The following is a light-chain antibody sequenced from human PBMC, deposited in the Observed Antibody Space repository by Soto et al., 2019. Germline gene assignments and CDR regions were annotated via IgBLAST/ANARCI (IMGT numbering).Light chain of an antibody. CDR3: QQYGSSPRT. Sequence: EVVMTQSPATLSVAREEGVTLSCRASQGIGDTLAWYQHKPGQTPRLLIYDTSTRATGVPARFSGSRSGTDFTLTTSRLEPEDFAVYFCQQYGSSPRTFGQGTKLDI. V-gene: IGKV3-20*01. CDR2: DTS. CDR1: QGIGDT. J-gene: IGKJ1*01.